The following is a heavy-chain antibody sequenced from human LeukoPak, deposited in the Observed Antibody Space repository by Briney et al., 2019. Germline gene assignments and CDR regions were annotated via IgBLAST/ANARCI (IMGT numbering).Heavy chain of an antibody. D-gene: IGHD3-16*01. J-gene: IGHJ5*02. CDR2: INPNSGNT. CDR3: ARSLGTYWGKDFLNWFDP. Sequence: ASVKVSCKASDYTFTNYDINWVRQATGQGLEWMGWINPNSGNTGYTQKFQGRVTMTRNTSLNTAFMELISLKSEDTAIYYCARSLGTYWGKDFLNWFDPWGQGTLVTVSS. V-gene: IGHV1-8*01. CDR1: DYTFTNYD.